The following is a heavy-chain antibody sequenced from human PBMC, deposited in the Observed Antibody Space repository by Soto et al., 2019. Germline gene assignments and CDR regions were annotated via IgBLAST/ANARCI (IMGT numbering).Heavy chain of an antibody. Sequence: GGSLRLSCAASGFTFGSYAVHWVRQAPGKGLEWVAVVSHDGRNTHYADSVKGRFTISRDSSKNTVSLEMTSLRAEDTAVYYCAKGGRQWLVTSDFNYWGQGALVTVSS. CDR1: GFTFGSYA. J-gene: IGHJ4*02. D-gene: IGHD6-19*01. CDR3: AKGGRQWLVTSDFNY. V-gene: IGHV3-30*04. CDR2: VSHDGRNT.